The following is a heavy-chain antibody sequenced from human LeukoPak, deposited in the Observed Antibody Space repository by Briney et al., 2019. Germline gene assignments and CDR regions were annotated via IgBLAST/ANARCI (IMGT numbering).Heavy chain of an antibody. D-gene: IGHD3-9*01. J-gene: IGHJ4*02. CDR3: ASPHYDILTGYMYYFDY. Sequence: PGASLRLSCAASGFTFSSYAMTWVRQAPGKGLEWVSHITGSGASTYYADSVKGRSTISRDNSNNSLYLQMNSLRADDTAVYYCASPHYDILTGYMYYFDYWGQGTLVTVSS. CDR2: ITGSGAST. CDR1: GFTFSSYA. V-gene: IGHV3-23*01.